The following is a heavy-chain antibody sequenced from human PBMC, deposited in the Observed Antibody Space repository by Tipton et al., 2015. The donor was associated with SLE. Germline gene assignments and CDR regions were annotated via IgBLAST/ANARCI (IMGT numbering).Heavy chain of an antibody. CDR1: GVSISSGAYY. V-gene: IGHV4-31*03. CDR2: TSNSGDT. D-gene: IGHD1-26*01. CDR3: ARDSGTYYYFDY. Sequence: TLSLTCTVSGVSISSGAYYWTWIRQHPGKGLEWIGFTSNSGDTFYNPSLKSRASISVDTSENHFSLKLSSVTAADTTVYFRARDSGTYYYFDYWGQGALVTVSS. J-gene: IGHJ4*02.